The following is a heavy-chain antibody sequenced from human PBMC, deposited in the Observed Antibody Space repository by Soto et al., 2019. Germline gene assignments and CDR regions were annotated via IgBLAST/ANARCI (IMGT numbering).Heavy chain of an antibody. Sequence: SETLSLTCTVSGGSIRSGGYYWTWIRQHPGKCLEWIGYIYHSGTAYYNPSLESRVTIXXXTXXXXXSLXLXSVTAADTAVYYCATRGYGDYSFDYWGQGALVTVSS. CDR2: IYHSGTA. J-gene: IGHJ4*02. D-gene: IGHD4-17*01. CDR1: GGSIRSGGYY. V-gene: IGHV4-31*03. CDR3: ATRGYGDYSFDY.